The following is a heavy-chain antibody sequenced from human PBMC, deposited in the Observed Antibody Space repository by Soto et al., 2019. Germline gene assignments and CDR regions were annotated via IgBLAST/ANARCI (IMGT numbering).Heavy chain of an antibody. CDR2: IYYSGST. V-gene: IGHV4-30-4*01. J-gene: IGHJ4*02. D-gene: IGHD4-17*01. Sequence: QVQLQESGPGLVKPSQTLSLTCTVSGGSISSGDYYWSWIRQPPGKGLEWIGYIYYSGSTYYNPSLKSRVTISVDTSKNQFSLKLSSVTAADTAVYYCARCHYDMSGDYGDAGWYSFDYWGQGTLVTVSS. CDR1: GGSISSGDYY. CDR3: ARCHYDMSGDYGDAGWYSFDY.